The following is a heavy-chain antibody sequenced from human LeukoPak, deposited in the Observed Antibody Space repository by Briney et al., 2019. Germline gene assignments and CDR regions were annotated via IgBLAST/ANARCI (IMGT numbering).Heavy chain of an antibody. Sequence: GGSLRLSCAASGFTFSDYYMSWLRQAPGKGLEWVSYISSSSSYTNYADSVKGRSTISRDNAKNSLYLQMNSLRAEDTAVYYCARDPGIAVAGTYTLTNDAFDIWGQGTMVTVSS. J-gene: IGHJ3*02. V-gene: IGHV3-11*05. D-gene: IGHD6-19*01. CDR1: GFTFSDYY. CDR2: ISSSSSYT. CDR3: ARDPGIAVAGTYTLTNDAFDI.